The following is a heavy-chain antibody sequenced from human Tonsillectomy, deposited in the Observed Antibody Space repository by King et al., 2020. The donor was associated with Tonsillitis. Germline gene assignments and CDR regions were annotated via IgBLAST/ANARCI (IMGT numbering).Heavy chain of an antibody. CDR2: IFSGSSRT. Sequence: VQLVESGGGLVQPGGSLRLSCAASGFTFSNFALSWVRQAPGKGLEWVSVIFSGSSRTFYADSVKGRFTISRDNSKNTLYLQMNSLSAEDTDIYYCAKTGASEQQLADLDYWGQGTLVTVSS. V-gene: IGHV3-23*03. J-gene: IGHJ4*02. CDR3: AKTGASEQQLADLDY. CDR1: GFTFSNFA. D-gene: IGHD6-13*01.